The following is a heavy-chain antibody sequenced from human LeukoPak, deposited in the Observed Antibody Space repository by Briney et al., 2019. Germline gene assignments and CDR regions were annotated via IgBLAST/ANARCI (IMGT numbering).Heavy chain of an antibody. D-gene: IGHD3-9*01. CDR2: ISWNSGSI. Sequence: PGGSLRLSCAASGFTFDDYAMHWVRQAPGKGLEWVSGISWNSGSIGYADSVKGRFTISRDNAKNSLYLQMNSLRAEDTALYYCAKTPYYDILTGEFQHWGQGTLVTVSS. CDR3: AKTPYYDILTGEFQH. J-gene: IGHJ1*01. CDR1: GFTFDDYA. V-gene: IGHV3-9*01.